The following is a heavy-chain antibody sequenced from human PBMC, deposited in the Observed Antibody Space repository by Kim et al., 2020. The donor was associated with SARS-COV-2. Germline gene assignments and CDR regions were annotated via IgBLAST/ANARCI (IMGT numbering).Heavy chain of an antibody. J-gene: IGHJ4*02. V-gene: IGHV3-9*01. CDR2: ISWHSGSI. CDR3: AKDIGDGYNNFDY. Sequence: GGSLRLSCAASGFTFDDYAMHWVRQAPGKGMEWVSGISWHSGSIGYADSVKGRFTISRDNAKNSLYLQMNSLRDEDTALYYCAKDIGDGYNNFDYWGQGTLVIVSS. D-gene: IGHD3-10*01. CDR1: GFTFDDYA.